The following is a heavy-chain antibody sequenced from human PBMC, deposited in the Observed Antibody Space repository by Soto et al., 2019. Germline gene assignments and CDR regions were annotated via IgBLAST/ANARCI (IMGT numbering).Heavy chain of an antibody. Sequence: QERLQESGPGLVKPSQTLSLTCTVSGGSIRNGGYYWTWIRQHPGKGLEWIGYIYYRGSTYYNPSLESRVTISIDTSKNQFSLKLSSVTAADTAVYYCARENYDSIGWLDHWGQGTLVTVSS. CDR2: IYYRGST. CDR3: ARENYDSIGWLDH. V-gene: IGHV4-31*03. J-gene: IGHJ4*02. D-gene: IGHD3-22*01. CDR1: GGSIRNGGYY.